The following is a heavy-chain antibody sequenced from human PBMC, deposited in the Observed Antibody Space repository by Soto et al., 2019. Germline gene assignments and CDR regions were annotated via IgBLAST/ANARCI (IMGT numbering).Heavy chain of an antibody. J-gene: IGHJ4*02. Sequence: EVQLEQSGAEVKKPGESLTMSCKGSGYSFAGYWITWVRQMPGKGLEWMGRIDPSDSQTYYSPSFRGHVTISAAKSITTVFLQWSSLRASDTAMYYCARQIYDSDSGPNFQYYFDSWGQGTLVTVSS. V-gene: IGHV5-10-1*03. CDR3: ARQIYDSDSGPNFQYYFDS. CDR1: GYSFAGYW. D-gene: IGHD3-22*01. CDR2: IDPSDSQT.